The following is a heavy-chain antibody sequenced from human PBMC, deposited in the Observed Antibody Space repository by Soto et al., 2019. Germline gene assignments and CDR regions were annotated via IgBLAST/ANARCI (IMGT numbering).Heavy chain of an antibody. CDR1: GFTFSSYP. Sequence: PGGSLRLSCEASGFTFSSYPMHWVRQAPGKGLEWVTVISYDGGNQYYADSVKGRFTISRDNSKDTLYLQMHSLRSDDTAVYFCARGPITQTSFIDHWGQGTLGTVSS. V-gene: IGHV3-30-3*01. J-gene: IGHJ4*02. D-gene: IGHD1-20*01. CDR2: ISYDGGNQ. CDR3: ARGPITQTSFIDH.